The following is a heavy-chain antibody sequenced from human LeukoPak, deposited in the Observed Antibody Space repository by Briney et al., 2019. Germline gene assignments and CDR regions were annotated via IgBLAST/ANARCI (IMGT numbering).Heavy chain of an antibody. D-gene: IGHD3-16*01. CDR3: AKGGGLRGGYFDY. Sequence: PGGSLRLSCAASGFTFSSYAMSWVRQAPGKGLEWVSAISGSGGSTYYADSVEGRFTISRDNSKNTLYLQMNSLRAEDTAVYYCAKGGGLRGGYFDYWGQGTLVTVSS. V-gene: IGHV3-23*01. CDR2: ISGSGGST. CDR1: GFTFSSYA. J-gene: IGHJ4*02.